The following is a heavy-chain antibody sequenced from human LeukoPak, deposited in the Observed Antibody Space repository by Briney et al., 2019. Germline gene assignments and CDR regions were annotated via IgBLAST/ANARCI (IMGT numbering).Heavy chain of an antibody. D-gene: IGHD2-8*01. Sequence: ASVKVSCKASGYTFTSYDINWVRQATGQGLEWMGWMNPNSGNTGYAQKFQGRVTMPRNTSISTAYMELSSLRSEDTAVYYCARVMGLSFEFDYWGQGTLVTVSS. J-gene: IGHJ4*02. CDR1: GYTFTSYD. CDR3: ARVMGLSFEFDY. CDR2: MNPNSGNT. V-gene: IGHV1-8*01.